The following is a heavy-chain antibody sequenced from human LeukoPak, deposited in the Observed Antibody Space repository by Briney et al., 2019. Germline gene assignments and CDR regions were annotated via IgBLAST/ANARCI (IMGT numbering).Heavy chain of an antibody. V-gene: IGHV2-70*04. CDR1: GFSLSTSGMR. J-gene: IGHJ3*02. Sequence: SGPALVKPTQTLTLTCTFSGFSLSTSGMRVSWIRQPPGKALEWLARIDWDDDKFYSTSLKTRLTISKDTSKNQVVLTMTNMDPVDTATYYCARMSVAARPSGKDAFDIWGQGTMVTVSS. CDR3: ARMSVAARPSGKDAFDI. D-gene: IGHD6-6*01. CDR2: IDWDDDK.